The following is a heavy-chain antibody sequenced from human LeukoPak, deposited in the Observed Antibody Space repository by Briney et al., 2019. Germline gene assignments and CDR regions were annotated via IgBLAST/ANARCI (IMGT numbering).Heavy chain of an antibody. Sequence: SETLSLTCTVSGGSIRSSYYYWGWIRQPPGKGLEWIGSIYDSGSTYYNPSLKSRVTISVDTSKNQFSLKLNSVTAADTAVYYCARGEKRGYYDSSGPFDYWGQGTLVTVSS. CDR1: GGSIRSSYYY. J-gene: IGHJ4*02. D-gene: IGHD3-22*01. CDR3: ARGEKRGYYDSSGPFDY. V-gene: IGHV4-39*01. CDR2: IYDSGST.